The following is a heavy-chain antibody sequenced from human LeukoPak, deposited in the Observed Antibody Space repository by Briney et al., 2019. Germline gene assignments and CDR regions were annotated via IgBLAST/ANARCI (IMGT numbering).Heavy chain of an antibody. V-gene: IGHV3-66*01. J-gene: IGHJ4*02. CDR2: IYSGGST. D-gene: IGHD3-22*01. Sequence: PGGSLRLSCAASGFTVSSNYMSWVRPAPGKGLEWVSVIYSGGSTYYADSVKGRFTISRDNSKNTLYLQMNSLRAEDTAVYYCARDRYYDSSGYVYWGQGTLVTVSS. CDR1: GFTVSSNY. CDR3: ARDRYYDSSGYVY.